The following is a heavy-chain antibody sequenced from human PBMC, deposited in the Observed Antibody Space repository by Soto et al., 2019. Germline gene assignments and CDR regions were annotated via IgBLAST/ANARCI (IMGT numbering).Heavy chain of an antibody. Sequence: QVQLVQSGAEVKKPGSSVKVSCKASGGTFSSYAISWVRQAPGQGLEWMGGIIPIFGTANYAQKFQGRVTITADESXSXXYRELSSLRAEDTAVYYCARERVVAATKGGNWFDPWGQGTLVTVSS. V-gene: IGHV1-69*12. CDR2: IIPIFGTA. CDR1: GGTFSSYA. J-gene: IGHJ5*02. D-gene: IGHD2-15*01. CDR3: ARERVVAATKGGNWFDP.